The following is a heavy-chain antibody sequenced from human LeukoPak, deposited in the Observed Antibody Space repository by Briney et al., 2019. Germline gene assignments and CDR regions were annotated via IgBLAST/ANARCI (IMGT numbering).Heavy chain of an antibody. CDR2: IYYSGST. CDR1: GGSISTYY. Sequence: PSETLSLTCTVSGGSISTYYWSWIRQPPGKGLEWIGYIYYSGSTNYNPSLKSRVTISVDTSKNQFSLKLSSVTAADTAVYYCARVEQRDYYYYMDVWGKGTTVTVSS. D-gene: IGHD5-24*01. J-gene: IGHJ6*03. CDR3: ARVEQRDYYYYMDV. V-gene: IGHV4-59*01.